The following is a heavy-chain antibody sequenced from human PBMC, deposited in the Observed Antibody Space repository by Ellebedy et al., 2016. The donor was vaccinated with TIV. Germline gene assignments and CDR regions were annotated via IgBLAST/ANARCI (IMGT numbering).Heavy chain of an antibody. Sequence: GESLKISXAASGFTFSSYAMHWVRQAPGKGLEWVAVISYDGSNKYYADSVKGRFTISRDNSKNTLYLQMNSLRAEDTAVYYCARDPPRGYCSGGSCYAHYYYYGMDVWGQGTTVTVSS. D-gene: IGHD2-15*01. J-gene: IGHJ6*02. V-gene: IGHV3-30-3*01. CDR2: ISYDGSNK. CDR3: ARDPPRGYCSGGSCYAHYYYYGMDV. CDR1: GFTFSSYA.